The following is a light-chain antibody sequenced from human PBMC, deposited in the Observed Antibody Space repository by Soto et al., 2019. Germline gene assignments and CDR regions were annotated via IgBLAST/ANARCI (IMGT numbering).Light chain of an antibody. Sequence: IVMTQSPATLSVSPGERATLSCRASQSVSSNLAWYQQKPGQAPRLLIYGASTRAAGIPARFSGGGSGTDFTLTISRLEPEDFAVYYCQQHDSSPWMFGQGTKV. CDR2: GAS. CDR1: QSVSSN. J-gene: IGKJ1*01. V-gene: IGKV3-15*01. CDR3: QQHDSSPWM.